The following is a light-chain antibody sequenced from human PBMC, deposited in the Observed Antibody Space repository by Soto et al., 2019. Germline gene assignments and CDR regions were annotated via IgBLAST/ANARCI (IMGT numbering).Light chain of an antibody. J-gene: IGKJ5*01. Sequence: EIVMTQSPGTLSVSPWERATLSCRASQSVSGNLDWYQQKPGQAPRLLSYGASTRATGIPARFSGSGSGKEFTLTISSLQSEDFAVYYCQQYNNWPPITFGQGTRLEIK. CDR3: QQYNNWPPIT. V-gene: IGKV3-15*01. CDR1: QSVSGN. CDR2: GAS.